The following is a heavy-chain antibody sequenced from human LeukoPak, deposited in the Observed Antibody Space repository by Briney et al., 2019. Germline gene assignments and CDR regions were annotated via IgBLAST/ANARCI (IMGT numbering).Heavy chain of an antibody. V-gene: IGHV1-18*01. CDR1: GYTFTSYG. CDR2: INAGNGNT. CDR3: ARRGSGSYYGAFDI. Sequence: GASVKVSCKASGYTFTSYGISWVRQAPGQRLEWMGWINAGNGNTKYSQKLQGRVTMTTDTSTSTAYMKLRSLRSDDTAVYYCARRGSGSYYGAFDIWGQGTMVTVSS. J-gene: IGHJ3*02. D-gene: IGHD1-26*01.